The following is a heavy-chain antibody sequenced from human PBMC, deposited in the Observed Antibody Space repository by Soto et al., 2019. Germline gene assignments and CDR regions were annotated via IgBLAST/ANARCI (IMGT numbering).Heavy chain of an antibody. J-gene: IGHJ4*02. Sequence: QVQLVQSGAEVKKPGASVKVSCKASGYTFTSYGISWVRQAPGQGLEWMGWISAYNGNTNYAQKLQGRVTMTTDTSTSTAFMELSSLRSDDTAVYYCARGRKGDYVWGSYRLFDYWGQGTLVTVSS. CDR1: GYTFTSYG. D-gene: IGHD3-16*02. CDR3: ARGRKGDYVWGSYRLFDY. CDR2: ISAYNGNT. V-gene: IGHV1-18*01.